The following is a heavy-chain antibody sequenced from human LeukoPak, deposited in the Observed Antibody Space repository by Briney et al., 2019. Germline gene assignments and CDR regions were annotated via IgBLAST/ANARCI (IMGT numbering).Heavy chain of an antibody. Sequence: SETLSLTCTVSGGSVSSGSYYWSWIRQPPGKGLEWIGYICYSGSTSYNPSLKSRVTISVDTSKNQFSLKLSSVTAADTAVYYCARGPADYYYYYGMDVWGQGTTVTVSS. CDR3: ARGPADYYYYYGMDV. J-gene: IGHJ6*02. V-gene: IGHV4-61*01. CDR1: GGSVSSGSYY. CDR2: ICYSGST.